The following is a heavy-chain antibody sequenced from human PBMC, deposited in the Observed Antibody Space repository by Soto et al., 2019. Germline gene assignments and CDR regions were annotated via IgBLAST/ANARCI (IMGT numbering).Heavy chain of an antibody. J-gene: IGHJ5*02. D-gene: IGHD3-3*01. CDR1: GYSFSTYD. V-gene: IGHV1-18*04. CDR2: ISPKNGNT. Sequence: LLLQSGAELKKPGASVKISCKASGYSFSTYDISWLRQAPGQGPEWMGRISPKNGNTNYAQNFQDRVTMTADTSSSTAYMELRGLRSDDTAIYYCATSYDSGFDPWGQGTLVTVSS. CDR3: ATSYDSGFDP.